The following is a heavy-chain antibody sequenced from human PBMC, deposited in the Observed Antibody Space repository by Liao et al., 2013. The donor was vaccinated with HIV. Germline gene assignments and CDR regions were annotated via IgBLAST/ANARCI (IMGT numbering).Heavy chain of an antibody. D-gene: IGHD3-22*01. CDR2: VFYTGST. V-gene: IGHV4-30-4*08. CDR3: ARAYYDSSGYYYFDY. CDR1: GDSISGGDYY. Sequence: QVQLQESGPGVVNPSQTLSLTCTVSGDSISGGDYYWTWIRQPPGKGLEWIGYVFYTGSTYYNPSLRSRLTISVDTSKNQFSLKLSSVTAADTAVYYCARAYYDSSGYYYFDYWGQGTLVAVSS. J-gene: IGHJ4*02.